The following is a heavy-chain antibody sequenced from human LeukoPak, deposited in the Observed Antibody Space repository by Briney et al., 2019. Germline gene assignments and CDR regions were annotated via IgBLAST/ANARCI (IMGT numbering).Heavy chain of an antibody. CDR1: GYSFTTLD. D-gene: IGHD3-3*01. J-gene: IGHJ4*02. V-gene: IGHV1-8*01. Sequence: ASVKVSCKASGYSFTTLDINWVRQATGQGLEWVGWVNPNNGLTGYAQKFQGRVTLTSDTSTNTAYMELRSLRSDDTAVYYCARDPAYYDFWSGYYLTFDYWGQGTLVTVSS. CDR3: ARDPAYYDFWSGYYLTFDY. CDR2: VNPNNGLT.